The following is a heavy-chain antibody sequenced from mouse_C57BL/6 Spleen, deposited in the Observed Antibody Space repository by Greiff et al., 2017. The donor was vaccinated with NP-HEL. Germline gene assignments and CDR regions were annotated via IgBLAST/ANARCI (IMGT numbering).Heavy chain of an antibody. J-gene: IGHJ4*01. D-gene: IGHD1-1*01. CDR2: IDPENGDT. V-gene: IGHV14-4*01. CDR1: GFNIKDDY. CDR3: TTPYDYYGSSYAMDY. Sequence: EVQLQQSGAELVRPGASVKLSCTASGFNIKDDYMHWVKQRPEQGLEWIGWIDPENGDTEYASKFQGKATITADTSSNTAYLQLSSLTSEDTAVYYCTTPYDYYGSSYAMDYWGQGTSVTVSS.